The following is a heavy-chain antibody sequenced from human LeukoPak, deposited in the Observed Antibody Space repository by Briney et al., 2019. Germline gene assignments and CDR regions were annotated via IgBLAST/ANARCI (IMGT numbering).Heavy chain of an antibody. D-gene: IGHD5-18*01. J-gene: IGHJ6*03. CDR3: ARVVEEWIQLWLPTYYYYYYMDV. Sequence: ASVKVSCKASGYTFTSYGISWVRQALGQGLEWMGWISAYNGNTNYAQKLQGRVTMTTDTSTSTAYMELRSLRSDDTAVYYCARVVEEWIQLWLPTYYYYYYMDVWGKGPRSPSP. V-gene: IGHV1-18*01. CDR1: GYTFTSYG. CDR2: ISAYNGNT.